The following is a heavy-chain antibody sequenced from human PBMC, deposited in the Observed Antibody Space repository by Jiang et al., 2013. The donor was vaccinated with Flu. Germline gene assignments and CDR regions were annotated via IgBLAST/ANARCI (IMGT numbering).Heavy chain of an antibody. D-gene: IGHD3-16*02. Sequence: VQLVESGGGVVQPGRSLRLSCAASGFTFSSYAMHWVRQAPGKGLEWVAVISYDGSNKYYADSVKGRFTISRDNSKNTLYLQMNSLRAEDTAVYYCARVPYYDYVWGSYRYYYFDYWAREPWSPSPQ. J-gene: IGHJ4*02. CDR3: ARVPYYDYVWGSYRYYYFDY. CDR1: GFTFSSYA. V-gene: IGHV3-30-3*01. CDR2: ISYDGSNK.